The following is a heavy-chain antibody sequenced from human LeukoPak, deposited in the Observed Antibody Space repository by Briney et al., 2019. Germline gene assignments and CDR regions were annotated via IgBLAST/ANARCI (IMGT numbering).Heavy chain of an antibody. Sequence: AASVTVSCKASGYTFTGYYMHWVRQAPGQGLEWMGWINPNSGGTNYAQKFQGRVTMTRDTSISTAYMELSRLRSDDTAEYYCARGGGDGDYLDYWGQGTLVTVSS. V-gene: IGHV1-2*02. D-gene: IGHD4-17*01. CDR3: ARGGGDGDYLDY. J-gene: IGHJ4*02. CDR1: GYTFTGYY. CDR2: INPNSGGT.